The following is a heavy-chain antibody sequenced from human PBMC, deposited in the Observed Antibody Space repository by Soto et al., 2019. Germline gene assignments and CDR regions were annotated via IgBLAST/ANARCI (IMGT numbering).Heavy chain of an antibody. J-gene: IGHJ6*02. CDR3: ARVGGIAAAGIRPYYYYGMDV. CDR1: GYTFTSYY. Sequence: ASVKVSCKASGYTFTSYYMHWVRQAPGQGLEWMGIINPSGGSTSYAQKFQGRVTMTRDTSTSTVYMELSSLRSEDTAVYYCARVGGIAAAGIRPYYYYGMDVWGQGTTGPSP. V-gene: IGHV1-46*01. CDR2: INPSGGST. D-gene: IGHD6-13*01.